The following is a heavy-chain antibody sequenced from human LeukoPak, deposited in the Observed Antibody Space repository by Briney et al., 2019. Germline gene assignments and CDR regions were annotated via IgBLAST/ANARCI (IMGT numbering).Heavy chain of an antibody. D-gene: IGHD6-19*01. CDR1: GGSISTYY. J-gene: IGHJ4*01. Sequence: SETLSLTCSVSGGSISTYYWSWIRQPPGKGLEWIAQIHTSGSTNFNPSLKSRVSISMDTPNNQFSLMISSVTAADTAMYYCAGRGLSTGWTFDYWGHGTLVTVSS. CDR3: AGRGLSTGWTFDY. V-gene: IGHV4-4*07. CDR2: IHTSGST.